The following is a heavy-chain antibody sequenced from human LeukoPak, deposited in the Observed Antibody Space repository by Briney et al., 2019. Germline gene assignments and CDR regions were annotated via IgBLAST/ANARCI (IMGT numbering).Heavy chain of an antibody. CDR2: INHSGST. J-gene: IGHJ5*02. Sequence: PSETLSLTCAVYGGSFSGYYWSWIRQPPGNGLEWIGEINHSGSTNYNPSLKSRVTISVDTSKNQFSLKLSSVTAADTAVYYCARVGPPVLVVYAYWFDPWGQGTLVTVSS. CDR3: ARVGPPVLVVYAYWFDP. CDR1: GGSFSGYY. D-gene: IGHD2-8*02. V-gene: IGHV4-34*01.